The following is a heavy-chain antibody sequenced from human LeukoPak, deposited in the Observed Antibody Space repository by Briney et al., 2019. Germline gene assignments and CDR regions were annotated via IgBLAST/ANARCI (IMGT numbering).Heavy chain of an antibody. CDR2: ISYDGSIK. J-gene: IGHJ4*02. CDR1: GFTFSSYG. CDR3: AKAANYDILTGYYLDY. Sequence: PGGSLRLSCAASGFTFSSYGMHWVRQAPGRGLEWVAFISYDGSIKKYADSVKGRFTISRDNSKNTLYLQMNNLRAEDTAIYYCAKAANYDILTGYYLDYWGQGTLVTVSS. D-gene: IGHD3-9*01. V-gene: IGHV3-30*18.